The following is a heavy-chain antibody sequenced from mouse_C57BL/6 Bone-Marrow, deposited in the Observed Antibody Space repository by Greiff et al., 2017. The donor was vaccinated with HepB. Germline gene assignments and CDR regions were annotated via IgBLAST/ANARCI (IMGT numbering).Heavy chain of an antibody. D-gene: IGHD2-4*01. J-gene: IGHJ4*01. Sequence: VQLPQPGAELVKPGASGKLSCQASCYTFPSYWMHLVKQRPGRGLEWIGRIDPNSGGTKYNEKFKSKATLTVDKPSSTAYMQLSSLTSEDSAVYYCARYDYDDYAMDYWGQGTSVTVSS. CDR1: CYTFPSYW. V-gene: IGHV1-72*01. CDR2: IDPNSGGT. CDR3: ARYDYDDYAMDY.